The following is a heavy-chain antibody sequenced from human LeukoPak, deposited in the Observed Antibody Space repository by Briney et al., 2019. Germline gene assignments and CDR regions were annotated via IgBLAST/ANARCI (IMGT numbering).Heavy chain of an antibody. CDR1: VYTFTTHH. CDR2: INPNSGST. CDR3: TRTAYCTNGVCYFTGYDH. V-gene: IGHV1-8*03. J-gene: IGHJ4*02. D-gene: IGHD2-8*01. Sequence: ASVTVSFTSAVYTFTTHHINWVRQAAGQGLEWMGYINPNSGSTGYTKRFQGRVTFTRSTSTSTVYMEMSSLTSEDTAVYYCTRTAYCTNGVCYFTGYDHWGQGTLVTVSS.